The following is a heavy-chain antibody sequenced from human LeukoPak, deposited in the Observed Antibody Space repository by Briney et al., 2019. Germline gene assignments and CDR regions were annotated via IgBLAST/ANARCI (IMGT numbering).Heavy chain of an antibody. V-gene: IGHV3-33*01. D-gene: IGHD2-21*02. CDR2: IWYDGSNK. CDR1: GFTFSSYG. Sequence: GGSLRLSCAASGFTFSSYGMHWVRRALGKGLEWVAVIWYDGSNKYYADSVKGRFTISRDNSKNTLYLQMNSLRAEDTAVYYCATAREAYCGGDCYPHFDYWGQGTLVTVSS. J-gene: IGHJ4*02. CDR3: ATAREAYCGGDCYPHFDY.